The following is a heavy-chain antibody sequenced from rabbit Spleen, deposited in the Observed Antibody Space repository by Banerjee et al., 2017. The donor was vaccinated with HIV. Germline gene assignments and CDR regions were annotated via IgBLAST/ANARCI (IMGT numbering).Heavy chain of an antibody. CDR3: ARNGGMLDYRL. D-gene: IGHD6-1*01. Sequence: QEHLKESGGGLVQPGGSLKLSCTASGFTLSSYYMNWVRQAPGKGLEWIGYIDPVFGITYYANWVNGRFSISKTSSTTVTLQMTSLTVADTATYFCARNGGMLDYRLWGPGTLVTVS. CDR1: GFTLSSYYM. J-gene: IGHJ4*01. CDR2: IDPVFGIT. V-gene: IGHV1S45*01.